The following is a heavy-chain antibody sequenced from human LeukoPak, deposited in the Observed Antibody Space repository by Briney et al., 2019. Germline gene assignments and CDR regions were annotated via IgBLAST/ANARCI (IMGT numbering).Heavy chain of an antibody. J-gene: IGHJ3*02. CDR2: INPSGGST. CDR3: ARATMVRGADDAFDI. CDR1: GYTFTSYY. Sequence: GASVKVSCKASGYTFTSYYMHLVRQAPGQGLEWMGIINPSGGSTSYAQKFQGRVTMTRDTSTSTVYMELSSLRSEDTAVYYCARATMVRGADDAFDIWGQGTMVTVSS. D-gene: IGHD3-10*01. V-gene: IGHV1-46*01.